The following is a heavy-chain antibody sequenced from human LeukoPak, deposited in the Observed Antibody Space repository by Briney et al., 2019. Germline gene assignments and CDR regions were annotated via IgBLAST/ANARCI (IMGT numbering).Heavy chain of an antibody. CDR3: ARVCSGWYKYSYYYMDV. CDR2: IYHSGST. CDR1: GFTFSSYG. D-gene: IGHD6-19*01. J-gene: IGHJ6*03. Sequence: GSLRLSCAASGFTFSSYGMHWVRQPPGKGLEWIGEIYHSGSTNYNPSLKSRATISVDKSKNQFSLKLSSVTAADTAVYYCARVCSGWYKYSYYYMDVWGRGTTVTVSS. V-gene: IGHV4-4*02.